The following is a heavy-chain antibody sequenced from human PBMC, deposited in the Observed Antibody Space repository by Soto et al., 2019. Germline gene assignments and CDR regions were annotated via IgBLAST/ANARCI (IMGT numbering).Heavy chain of an antibody. Sequence: QITLKGSGPTLVKPTQTLTLTCTFSGFSLNTGGLGVDWIRQPPGKALEWLALIYWDDDKRYSPSLKSRLTITKDTSKNQVVLTMTNMDPVDTATYYCAHSRCGGDCLQSYSSHYYYGMDVWGQGTTVTVSS. D-gene: IGHD2-21*02. CDR1: GFSLNTGGLG. CDR3: AHSRCGGDCLQSYSSHYYYGMDV. V-gene: IGHV2-5*02. J-gene: IGHJ6*02. CDR2: IYWDDDK.